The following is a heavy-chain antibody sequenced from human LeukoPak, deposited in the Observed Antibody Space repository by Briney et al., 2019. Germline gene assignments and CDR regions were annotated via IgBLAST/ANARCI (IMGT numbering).Heavy chain of an antibody. V-gene: IGHV3-15*01. CDR2: IKSKTDGGTT. CDR3: TTAGNSGSYYFDY. CDR1: GFTFRNAW. J-gene: IGHJ4*02. Sequence: PGGSLRLSCAASGFTFRNAWMSWVRQAPGKGLEWVGRIKSKTDGGTTDYAAPVKGRFTISRDDSKNTLYLQMNSLKTEDTAVYYCTTAGNSGSYYFDYWGQGTLVTVSS. D-gene: IGHD1-26*01.